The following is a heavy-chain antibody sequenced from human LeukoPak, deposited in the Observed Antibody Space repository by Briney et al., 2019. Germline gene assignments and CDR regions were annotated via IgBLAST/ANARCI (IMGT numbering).Heavy chain of an antibody. D-gene: IGHD6-19*01. Sequence: PSETLSLTCAVYGGSFSGYYWTWIRQPPGKGPEWIGEISHSGRTNYNPSLKNRVIISIDTSKNQFSLNLNSVTAADTAVYLCGGVGGQWLDYWGRGPLVTVSS. CDR1: GGSFSGYY. J-gene: IGHJ4*02. CDR2: ISHSGRT. CDR3: GGVGGQWLDY. V-gene: IGHV4-34*01.